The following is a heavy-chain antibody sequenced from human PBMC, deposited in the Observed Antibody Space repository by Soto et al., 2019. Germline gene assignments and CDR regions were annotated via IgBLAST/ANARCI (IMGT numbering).Heavy chain of an antibody. CDR1: GGYISSGGYY. J-gene: IGHJ3*02. CDR3: AREEPPITIFGVVHDAFDI. CDR2: IYYSGST. Sequence: PSETLSLTCTVSGGYISSGGYYWIWIRQHPGKGLEWIGYIYYSGSTYYNPSLKSRVTISVDTSKNQFSLKLSSVTAADTAVYYCAREEPPITIFGVVHDAFDIWGQGTMVT. D-gene: IGHD3-3*01. V-gene: IGHV4-31*03.